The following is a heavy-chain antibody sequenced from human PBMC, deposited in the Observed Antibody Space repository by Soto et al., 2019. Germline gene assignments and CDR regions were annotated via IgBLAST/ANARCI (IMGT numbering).Heavy chain of an antibody. CDR3: ARELSIAARLSHFDY. V-gene: IGHV4-39*02. CDR1: GGSISSSSYY. D-gene: IGHD6-6*01. J-gene: IGHJ4*02. Sequence: SDTLSLTCTVSGGSISSSSYYWGWIRQPPGKGLEWIGSIYYSGSTYYNPSLKSRVTISVDTSKNQFSLKLSSVTAADTAVYYCARELSIAARLSHFDYWGQGTLVTVSS. CDR2: IYYSGST.